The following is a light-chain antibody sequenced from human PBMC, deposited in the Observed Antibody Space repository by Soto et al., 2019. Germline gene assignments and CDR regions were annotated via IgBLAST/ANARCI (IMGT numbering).Light chain of an antibody. Sequence: HSALTQPPSASESPGQSVTISCTGTSSDVGGYNYVSWYQQHPGNAPNLMIYEVSKRPSGVPDRFSGSKSGNTASLTVSGNQDEDEADDYFTSYADNIDLVGFGGGTKLTVL. CDR3: TSYADNIDLVG. V-gene: IGLV2-8*01. CDR1: SSDVGGYNY. CDR2: EVS. J-gene: IGLJ2*01.